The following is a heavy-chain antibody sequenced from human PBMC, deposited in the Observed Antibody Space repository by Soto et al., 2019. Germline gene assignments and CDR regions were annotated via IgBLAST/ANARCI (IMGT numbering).Heavy chain of an antibody. J-gene: IGHJ4*02. D-gene: IGHD2-15*01. CDR2: IYYSGST. V-gene: IGHV4-31*03. Sequence: SETLSLTCTVSGGSISSGGYYWSWIRQHPGKGLEWIGYIYYSGSTYYNPSPKSRVTISVDTSKNQFSLKLSSVTAADTAVYYCARVEVVAAKVDYWGQGTLVTVSS. CDR1: GGSISSGGYY. CDR3: ARVEVVAAKVDY.